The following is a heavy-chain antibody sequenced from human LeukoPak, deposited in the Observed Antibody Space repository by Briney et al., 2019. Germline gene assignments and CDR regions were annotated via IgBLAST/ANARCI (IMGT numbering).Heavy chain of an antibody. J-gene: IGHJ4*02. D-gene: IGHD3-3*01. CDR3: ARKNTIFGVVIEIDPSTHFDY. CDR2: IYYSGST. CDR1: GGSISSSSYY. Sequence: SETLSLTCTVSGGSISSSSYYWGWIRQPPGKGLEWIGSIYYSGSTYYNPSLKSRVTISVDTSKNQFSLKLSSVTAADTAVYYCARKNTIFGVVIEIDPSTHFDYWGQGTLVTVSS. V-gene: IGHV4-39*01.